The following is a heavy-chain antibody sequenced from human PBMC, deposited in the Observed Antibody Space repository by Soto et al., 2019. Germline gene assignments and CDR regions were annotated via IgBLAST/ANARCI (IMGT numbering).Heavy chain of an antibody. D-gene: IGHD6-13*01. CDR2: IFSNDEK. CDR1: GFSLSNAGLG. V-gene: IGHV2-26*04. J-gene: IGHJ5*02. Sequence: QVTVKESGPVLVKPTETLTLTCTVSGFSLSNAGLGVSWIRQPPGKALEWLAHIFSNDEKSYSTSLKSRLTISKDPSKSQVVLTMTNMDPVATATYYRASTYSTSWYWFDPWGQGTLVTVSS. CDR3: ASTYSTSWYWFDP.